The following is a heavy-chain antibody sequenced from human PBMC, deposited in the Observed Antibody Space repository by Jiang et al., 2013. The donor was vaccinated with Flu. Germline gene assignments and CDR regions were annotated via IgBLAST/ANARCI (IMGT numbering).Heavy chain of an antibody. CDR1: GYTFTGYY. D-gene: IGHD3-3*01. J-gene: IGHJ5*02. V-gene: IGHV1-2*02. CDR2: INPNSGGT. Sequence: KPGASVKVSCKASGYTFTGYYMHWVRQAPGQGLEWMGWINPNSGGTNYAQKFQGRVTMTRDTSISTAYMELSRLRSDDTAVYYCASTEFFGVVIRDWFDPWGQGTLVTVSS. CDR3: ASTEFFGVVIRDWFDP.